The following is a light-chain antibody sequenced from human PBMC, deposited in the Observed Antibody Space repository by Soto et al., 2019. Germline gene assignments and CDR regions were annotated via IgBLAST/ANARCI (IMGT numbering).Light chain of an antibody. Sequence: ETVLTQSPGTLSLSPGESATLSCGASQAVSSNYLAWYQQKPGQAPKLLIYAASTRAPGIPDRFSGRVSGTDFTLTITRLEPEDFAAYYCQQYGGSVLYAFGQGTNLEI. J-gene: IGKJ2*01. V-gene: IGKV3-20*01. CDR2: AAS. CDR3: QQYGGSVLYA. CDR1: QAVSSNY.